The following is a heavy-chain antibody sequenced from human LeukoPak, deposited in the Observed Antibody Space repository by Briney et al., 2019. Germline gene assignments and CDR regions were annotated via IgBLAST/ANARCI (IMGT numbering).Heavy chain of an antibody. CDR2: FDPEDGET. V-gene: IGHV1-24*01. CDR3: ATVRDYYYYYMDV. CDR1: GYTLTELS. J-gene: IGHJ6*03. Sequence: ASVKVSCKVSGYTLTELSMHWVRQAPGKGLEWMGGFDPEDGETIYAQKFQGRVTMTEDTSTDTAYMELSSLRSGDTAVYHCATVRDYYYYYMDVWGKGTTVTVSS.